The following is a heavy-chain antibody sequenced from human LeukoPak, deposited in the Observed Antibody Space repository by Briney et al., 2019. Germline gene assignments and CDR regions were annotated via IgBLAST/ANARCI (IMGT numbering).Heavy chain of an antibody. D-gene: IGHD6-13*01. V-gene: IGHV3-21*01. J-gene: IGHJ4*02. Sequence: GGSLRLSCAASGFTFSGYSMNWVRQAPGKGLEWVSSISSSSSYIYYADSVKGRFTISRDNAKNSLYLQMNSLRAEDTAVYYCARGVGSSTWLLPDYWGQGTLVTVSS. CDR3: ARGVGSSTWLLPDY. CDR1: GFTFSGYS. CDR2: ISSSSSYI.